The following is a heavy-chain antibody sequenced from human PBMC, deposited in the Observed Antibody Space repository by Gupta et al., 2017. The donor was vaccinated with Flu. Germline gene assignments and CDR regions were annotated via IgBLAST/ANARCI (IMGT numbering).Heavy chain of an antibody. CDR1: GFTFSSYG. Sequence: QVQLVESGGGVAQPGRSLRLSCAASGFTFSSYGMYWVRQAPGKGLEWVAVISYDGSNKYYPDSVKGRFTISRDNSKNTLYLQMNSLRGEDTAVYYGAKDPKWRYSRSSRDYYGMDGWGQGTTVTVSS. D-gene: IGHD6-6*01. J-gene: IGHJ6*02. CDR3: AKDPKWRYSRSSRDYYGMDG. CDR2: ISYDGSNK. V-gene: IGHV3-30*18.